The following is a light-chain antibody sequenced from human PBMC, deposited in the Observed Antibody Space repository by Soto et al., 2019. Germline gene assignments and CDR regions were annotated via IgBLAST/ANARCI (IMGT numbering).Light chain of an antibody. Sequence: QSVLTQPASVSGSPGQSITISCTGTSSDVGGYNYVSWYQQHPGKAPKLMIYDVSNRPSGVSNRFSGSKSGNTASLTISGLQAEDEAYYYCSSHTSSSTALYVFGTATKVTVL. CDR2: DVS. CDR1: SSDVGGYNY. J-gene: IGLJ1*01. V-gene: IGLV2-14*01. CDR3: SSHTSSSTALYV.